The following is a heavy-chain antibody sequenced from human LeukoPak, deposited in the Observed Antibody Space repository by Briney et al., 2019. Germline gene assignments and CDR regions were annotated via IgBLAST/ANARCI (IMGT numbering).Heavy chain of an antibody. V-gene: IGHV1-2*02. Sequence: GASVKVSCEASGYNFPGYYVHWVRQAPGQGLEWMGWINPTSGVTNYPQRFQGRVTMTRDTSISTAYMELSRLRSDDTAVYYCARVKWELSFDYWGQGTLVTVSS. J-gene: IGHJ4*02. CDR2: INPTSGVT. CDR3: ARVKWELSFDY. D-gene: IGHD1-26*01. CDR1: GYNFPGYY.